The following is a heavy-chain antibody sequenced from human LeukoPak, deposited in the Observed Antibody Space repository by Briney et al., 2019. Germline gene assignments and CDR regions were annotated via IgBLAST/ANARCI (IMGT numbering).Heavy chain of an antibody. J-gene: IGHJ4*02. CDR1: GFTFSSYE. Sequence: GGSLRLSCAASGFTFSSYEMNWVRQAPGKGLEWVSYISSSGSTIYYADSVKGRFTISRDNAKNSLYLQMNSLRAEDTAVYYCARRYYDFWSGYSSFDYWGQGTLVTVSS. CDR2: ISSSGSTI. CDR3: ARRYYDFWSGYSSFDY. D-gene: IGHD3-3*01. V-gene: IGHV3-48*03.